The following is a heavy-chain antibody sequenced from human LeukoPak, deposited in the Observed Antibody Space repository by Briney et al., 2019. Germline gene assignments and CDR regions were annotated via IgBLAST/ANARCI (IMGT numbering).Heavy chain of an antibody. Sequence: PGGSLRLSCVASGFTFSSYSMNWVRQAPGKGLEWISYISSGGGTIHYADSVKGRFTISRDNAKNSLYLQMNSPRAEDTAVYYCARDPAGAGIYYDYWGQGTLVTVSS. V-gene: IGHV3-48*01. D-gene: IGHD6-19*01. J-gene: IGHJ4*02. CDR1: GFTFSSYS. CDR2: ISSGGGTI. CDR3: ARDPAGAGIYYDY.